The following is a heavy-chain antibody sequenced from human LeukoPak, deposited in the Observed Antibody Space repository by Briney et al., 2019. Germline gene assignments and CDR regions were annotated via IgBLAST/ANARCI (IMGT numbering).Heavy chain of an antibody. J-gene: IGHJ6*04. CDR3: ARDLGYYYGWGMKRPYYYGMDV. CDR2: ISAYNGNT. D-gene: IGHD3-10*01. Sequence: ASVKVSCKASGYTFTSYGIGWVRQAPGQGLEWMGWISAYNGNTNYAQKLQGRVTMTTDTSTSTAYMELRSLRSDDTAVYYCARDLGYYYGWGMKRPYYYGMDVWGKGPTVTVSS. CDR1: GYTFTSYG. V-gene: IGHV1-18*01.